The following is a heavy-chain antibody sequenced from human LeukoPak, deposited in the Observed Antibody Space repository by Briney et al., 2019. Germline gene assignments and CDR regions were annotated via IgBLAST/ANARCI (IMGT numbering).Heavy chain of an antibody. D-gene: IGHD6-19*01. CDR3: ARASSISSGWFQSQLYYFDY. CDR2: INPNSGGT. J-gene: IGHJ4*02. V-gene: IGHV1-2*02. CDR1: GYTFTGYY. Sequence: ASVKVSCKASGYTFTGYYMHWVRQAPGQGPEWMGWINPNSGGTNYAQKFQGRVTMTRDTSISTAYMELSRLRSDDTAVYYCARASSISSGWFQSQLYYFDYWGQGTLVTVSS.